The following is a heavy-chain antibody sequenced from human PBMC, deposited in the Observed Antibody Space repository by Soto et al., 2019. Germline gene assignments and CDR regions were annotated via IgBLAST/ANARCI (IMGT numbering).Heavy chain of an antibody. CDR2: IYWDDDK. CDR3: AHRQGITMGRGVIIRRIDYFDS. J-gene: IGHJ4*02. D-gene: IGHD3-10*01. Sequence: SGPTLVNPTQTLTLTCTFSGFSLSTRGVGVAWIRQPPGKALEWLALIYWDDDKRYSPSLISRLTITKDTSKNQVVLTMTNMGPVDTATYYCAHRQGITMGRGVIIRRIDYFDSWGQGTLVTVSS. CDR1: GFSLSTRGVG. V-gene: IGHV2-5*02.